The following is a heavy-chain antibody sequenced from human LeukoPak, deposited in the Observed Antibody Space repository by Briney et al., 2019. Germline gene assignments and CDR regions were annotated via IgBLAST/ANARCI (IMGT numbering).Heavy chain of an antibody. V-gene: IGHV4-30-4*07. CDR2: IYYSGST. Sequence: SETLSLTCAVSGGSISSGGYSWSWIRQPPGKGLEWIGYIYYSGSTYYNPSLKSRVTISVDTSKNQFSLKLSSVTAADTAVYYCAKPRTRLAWFDPWGQGTLVTVSS. CDR1: GGSISSGGYS. D-gene: IGHD6-19*01. CDR3: AKPRTRLAWFDP. J-gene: IGHJ5*02.